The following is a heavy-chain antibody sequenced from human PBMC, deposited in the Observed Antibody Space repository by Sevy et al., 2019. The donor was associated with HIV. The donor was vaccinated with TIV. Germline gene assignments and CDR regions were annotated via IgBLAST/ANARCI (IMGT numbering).Heavy chain of an antibody. D-gene: IGHD3-10*01. V-gene: IGHV3-15*01. J-gene: IGHJ4*02. CDR3: TTDSERRGLSALLDY. CDR1: GFTFSNAW. Sequence: GGSLRLSCAASGFTFSNAWMSWVRQAPGKGLEWVGRIKSKSDSGTTDHATPVKGIFTISRDDSKTTLYLQMNSLKTEETAIYYCTTDSERRGLSALLDYWGQGTLVTVSS. CDR2: IKSKSDSGTT.